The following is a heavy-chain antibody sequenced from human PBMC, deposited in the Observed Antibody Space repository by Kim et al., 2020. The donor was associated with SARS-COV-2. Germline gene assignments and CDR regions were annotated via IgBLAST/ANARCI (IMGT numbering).Heavy chain of an antibody. J-gene: IGHJ4*02. V-gene: IGHV3-33*06. Sequence: GGSLRLSCAASGFTFSSYAMHWVRQAPGKGLEWVAVIWYDGSNKYYADSVKGRFTISRDNSKNTLYLQMNSLRAEDTAVYYCAKGGAYYDILTGYEKGEYYFDYWGQGTLVTVSS. CDR3: AKGGAYYDILTGYEKGEYYFDY. CDR1: GFTFSSYA. CDR2: IWYDGSNK. D-gene: IGHD3-9*01.